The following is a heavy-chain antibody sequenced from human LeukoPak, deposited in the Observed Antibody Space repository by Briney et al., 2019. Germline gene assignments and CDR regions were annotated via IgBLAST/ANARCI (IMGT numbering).Heavy chain of an antibody. CDR1: GYTFTGYY. J-gene: IGHJ5*02. CDR3: ARSHGGYCSGGSCYYWFDP. CDR2: INPNSGGT. V-gene: IGHV1-2*02. Sequence: ASVKVSCKASGYTFTGYYMHWVRQAPGQGLEWMGWINPNSGGTNYAQKFQGRVTMTTDTSTSTAYMELRSLRSDDTAVYYCARSHGGYCSGGSCYYWFDPWGQGTLVTVSS. D-gene: IGHD2-15*01.